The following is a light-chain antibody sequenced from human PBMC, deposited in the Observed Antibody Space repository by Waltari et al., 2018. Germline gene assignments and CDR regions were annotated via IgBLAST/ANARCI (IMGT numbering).Light chain of an antibody. V-gene: IGLV2-11*01. Sequence: QSALTQPRSVSGSPGQSATISCTGTSSDVGGYNYVSWYQQHPGKAPKLMIYDVSKGPSGVPDRFSGSKSGNTAYLTISGLQAEDEADYYCCSYAGSYTWVFGGGTKLTVL. CDR3: CSYAGSYTWV. CDR1: SSDVGGYNY. CDR2: DVS. J-gene: IGLJ3*02.